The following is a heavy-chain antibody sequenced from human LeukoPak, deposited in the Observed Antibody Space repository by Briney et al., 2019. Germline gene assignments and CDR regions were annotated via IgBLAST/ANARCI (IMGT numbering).Heavy chain of an antibody. CDR3: AKDAVAPGSSGDFFDY. D-gene: IGHD3-10*01. J-gene: IGHJ4*02. V-gene: IGHV3-23*01. CDR1: GFTFSSYA. CDR2: IVRGGGT. Sequence: GGSLRLSCAASGFTFSSYAMTWVRQAPGKGLEWVSTIVRGGGTYYADSVKGRFTISRDNSKNTLYLQMNSLRAEDTALYYCAKDAVAPGSSGDFFDYWGPGTLVTVSS.